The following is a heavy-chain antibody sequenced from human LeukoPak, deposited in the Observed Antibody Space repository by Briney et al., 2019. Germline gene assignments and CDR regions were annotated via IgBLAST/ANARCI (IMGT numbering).Heavy chain of an antibody. CDR2: ISYDGSNK. J-gene: IGHJ4*02. Sequence: GRSLRLSCAASGFTFSSYAMHWVRQAPGKGLEWVAVISYDGSNKYYADSVKGRFTISRVNSKNTLYLQMNSLRAEDTAVYYCARDIGVDYWGQGTLVTVSS. V-gene: IGHV3-30*04. CDR3: ARDIGVDY. D-gene: IGHD3-10*01. CDR1: GFTFSSYA.